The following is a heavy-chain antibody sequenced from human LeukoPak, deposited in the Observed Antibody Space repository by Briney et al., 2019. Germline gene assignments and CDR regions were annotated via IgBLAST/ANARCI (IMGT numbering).Heavy chain of an antibody. CDR1: GFTFSSYA. Sequence: GGSLRLSCVASGFTFSSYAMHWVRQAPGKGLEYVSSISSDGGNTYYANSVRGRFTISRDNSKNTLYLQMGSLRSEDTAVYYCARVRGPRITMMWMDYWGQGTLVTVSS. V-gene: IGHV3-64*01. CDR3: ARVRGPRITMMWMDY. J-gene: IGHJ4*02. D-gene: IGHD3-22*01. CDR2: ISSDGGNT.